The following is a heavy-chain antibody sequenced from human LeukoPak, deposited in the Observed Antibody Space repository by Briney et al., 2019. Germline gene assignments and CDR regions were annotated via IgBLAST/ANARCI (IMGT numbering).Heavy chain of an antibody. CDR2: INSGGSST. D-gene: IGHD5-12*01. Sequence: PGGSLRLSCAASGFTFSSYWMHWVRQAPGKGLVWVSRINSGGSSTAYADSVKGRFTISRDNAKNTLYLQMNSLRAEDTAVYYCARDRLIMATIFYYFDYWGQGTLVTVSS. CDR1: GFTFSSYW. V-gene: IGHV3-74*01. J-gene: IGHJ4*02. CDR3: ARDRLIMATIFYYFDY.